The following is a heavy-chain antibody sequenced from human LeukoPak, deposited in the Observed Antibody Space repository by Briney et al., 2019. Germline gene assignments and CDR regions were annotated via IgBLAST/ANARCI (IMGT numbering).Heavy chain of an antibody. CDR2: INHSGST. J-gene: IGHJ4*02. CDR3: ARGSQSLGYCSGGSCRAKIFDY. D-gene: IGHD2-15*01. V-gene: IGHV4-34*01. CDR1: GGSFSSYY. Sequence: PSETLSLTCAVYGGSFSSYYWSWIRQPPGKGLEWIGEINHSGSTNYNPSLKSRVILSVDTSKNQFSLKLSSVTAADTAVYYCARGSQSLGYCSGGSCRAKIFDYWGQGTLVTVSS.